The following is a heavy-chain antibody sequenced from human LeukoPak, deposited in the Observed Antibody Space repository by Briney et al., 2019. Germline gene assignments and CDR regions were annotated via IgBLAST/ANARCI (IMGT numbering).Heavy chain of an antibody. CDR1: GFTFSTYW. V-gene: IGHV3-74*01. Sequence: GGSLRLSCAASGFTFSTYWMHWVRQAPGKGLVWVSHIKTDGSSTTYADSVKGRFTISRDNAKNTLYLQMNSLRAEDTAVYYCARDRGYTQDYWGQGTLVAVSS. J-gene: IGHJ4*02. D-gene: IGHD5-12*01. CDR3: ARDRGYTQDY. CDR2: IKTDGSST.